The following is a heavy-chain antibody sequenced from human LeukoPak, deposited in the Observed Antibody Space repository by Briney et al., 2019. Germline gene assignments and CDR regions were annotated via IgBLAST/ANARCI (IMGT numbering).Heavy chain of an antibody. CDR1: GLTLSSYS. V-gene: IGHV3-48*01. J-gene: IGHJ4*02. CDR2: ISSSSSTI. CDR3: LRGWESFYY. Sequence: GGSLRLSCAASGLTLSSYSMNWVRQAPGEGREWVSYISSSSSTIYYADSVKGRYTISRDNAKNSLYLQMNSLRAEETAVYYCLRGWESFYYSGPGTPVTLSS. D-gene: IGHD6-19*01.